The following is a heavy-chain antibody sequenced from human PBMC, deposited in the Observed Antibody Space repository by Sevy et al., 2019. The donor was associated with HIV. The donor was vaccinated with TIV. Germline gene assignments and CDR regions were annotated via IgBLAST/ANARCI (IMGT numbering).Heavy chain of an antibody. J-gene: IGHJ5*02. D-gene: IGHD2-2*01. Sequence: ASVKVSCKASGYTFTGYYMHWVRQAPGQGLEWMGWINPNSGGTNYAQKFQGMVTMTRDTSISTAYMELSRLRSDDTAVYYCARETVYCSSTSCYLSLTDYRGYDLINWFDPWGQGTLVTVSS. CDR3: ARETVYCSSTSCYLSLTDYRGYDLINWFDP. V-gene: IGHV1-2*02. CDR1: GYTFTGYY. CDR2: INPNSGGT.